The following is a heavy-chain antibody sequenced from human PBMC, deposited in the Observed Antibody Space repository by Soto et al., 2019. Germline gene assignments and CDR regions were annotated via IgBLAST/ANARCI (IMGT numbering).Heavy chain of an antibody. Sequence: LRLSCAASGFTVSSYYISWVRQAPGKGLEWVSVMYIGGSTDYADSVKGRFTISRDNSKNTVDLQMNSLRAADTAVYYCARGSAWLQLRYFDYWGQGTLVTVSS. V-gene: IGHV3-53*01. CDR3: ARGSAWLQLRYFDY. CDR2: MYIGGST. CDR1: GFTVSSYY. D-gene: IGHD5-12*01. J-gene: IGHJ4*02.